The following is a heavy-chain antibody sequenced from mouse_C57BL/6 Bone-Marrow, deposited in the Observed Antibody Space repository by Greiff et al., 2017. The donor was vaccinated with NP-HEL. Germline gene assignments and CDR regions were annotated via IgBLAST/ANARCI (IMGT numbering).Heavy chain of an antibody. V-gene: IGHV1-72*01. CDR3: ARYYYGSSSFDD. Sequence: VQLQQPGAELVKPGASVKLSCKASGYTFTSYLMHWVKQRPGRGLEWIGRIDPNSGGTKYNEKFKSKATLTVDKTSSTAYMQLNSLTSEDSAFYYCARYYYGSSSFDDWGQGTTLTVSS. CDR1: GYTFTSYL. J-gene: IGHJ2*01. D-gene: IGHD1-1*01. CDR2: IDPNSGGT.